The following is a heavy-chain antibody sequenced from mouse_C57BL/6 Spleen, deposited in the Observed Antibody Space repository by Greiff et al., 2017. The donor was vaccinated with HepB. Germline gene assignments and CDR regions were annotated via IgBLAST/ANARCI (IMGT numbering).Heavy chain of an antibody. CDR1: GYTFTSYW. Sequence: VQLQQPGAELVKPGASVKLSCKASGYTFTSYWMHWVKQRPGQGLEWIGMIHPNSGSTNYNEKFKSKATLTVDKSSSTAYMQLSSLTSEDSAVYCCVYYYGSSPFAYWGQGTLVTVSA. CDR3: VYYYGSSPFAY. V-gene: IGHV1-64*01. CDR2: IHPNSGST. J-gene: IGHJ3*01. D-gene: IGHD1-1*01.